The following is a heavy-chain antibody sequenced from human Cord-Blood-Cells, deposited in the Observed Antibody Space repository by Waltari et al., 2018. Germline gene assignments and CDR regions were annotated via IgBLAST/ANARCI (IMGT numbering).Heavy chain of an antibody. J-gene: IGHJ5*02. D-gene: IGHD3-10*01. CDR2: INPNSGGT. CDR1: GYTFTGYY. CDR3: ARIYFGGSGSNWFDP. Sequence: QVQLVQSGAEVKKPGASVKVSCKASGYTFTGYYMHWVRQAPGQGLEWNGWINPNSGGTNYAQKFQGMVTMTRDTSISTAYMELSRLGSDDTAVYYCARIYFGGSGSNWFDPWGQGTLVTVSS. V-gene: IGHV1-2*02.